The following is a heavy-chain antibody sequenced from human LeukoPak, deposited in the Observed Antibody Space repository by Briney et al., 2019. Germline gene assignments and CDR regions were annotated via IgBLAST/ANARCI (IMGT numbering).Heavy chain of an antibody. V-gene: IGHV2-5*01. CDR2: IYWNDDK. Sequence: SGPTLVKPTQTLTLTCTFSGFSLSTSGVGVGWIRQPPGKALEWLALIYWNDDKRYSPSLKSRLTITEDTSKNQVVLTMTNMDPVDTATYYCAHRSIAAAGPRFDYWGQGTLVTVSS. D-gene: IGHD6-13*01. J-gene: IGHJ4*02. CDR3: AHRSIAAAGPRFDY. CDR1: GFSLSTSGVG.